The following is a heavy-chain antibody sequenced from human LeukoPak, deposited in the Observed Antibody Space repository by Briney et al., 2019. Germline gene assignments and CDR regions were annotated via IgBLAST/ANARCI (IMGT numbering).Heavy chain of an antibody. CDR1: GFTFSTYA. Sequence: GGSLRLSCAASGFTFSTYAMSWVRQAPGKGLEWVSDISGSGVNTYYADSVKGRFTISRDNSKNTLYLEMNSLRAEDTAVYYCAKPYGTDCGGDCYFDYWGQGTLVSVSS. CDR2: ISGSGVNT. V-gene: IGHV3-23*01. CDR3: AKPYGTDCGGDCYFDY. J-gene: IGHJ4*02. D-gene: IGHD2-21*02.